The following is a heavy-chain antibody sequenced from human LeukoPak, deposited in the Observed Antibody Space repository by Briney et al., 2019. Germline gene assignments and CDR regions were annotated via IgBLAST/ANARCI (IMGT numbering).Heavy chain of an antibody. CDR3: AKGRDKYQLLSKNWFDP. D-gene: IGHD2-2*01. V-gene: IGHV3-9*01. CDR1: GFTFDDYA. Sequence: GGSLRLSCAASGFTFDDYAMHWVRQAPGKGLEWVSGISWNSGSIGYADSVKGRFTISRDNAKNSLYLQMNSLGAEDTALYYCAKGRDKYQLLSKNWFDPWGQGTLVTVSS. CDR2: ISWNSGSI. J-gene: IGHJ5*02.